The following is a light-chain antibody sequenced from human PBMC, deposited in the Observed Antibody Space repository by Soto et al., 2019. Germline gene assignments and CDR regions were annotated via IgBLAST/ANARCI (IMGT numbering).Light chain of an antibody. CDR2: GTY. J-gene: IGKJ1*01. CDR3: KQYNNWPRT. V-gene: IGKV3-15*01. Sequence: EMVLTQSPGTLSLSPGERATLSCGASQSVRSRYLAWYQQKAGQAHRLLIYGTYTRATGIQARFSGSGSGTDFTLTIRSLQFEDFAVYYCKQYNNWPRTFGQGTKVDIK. CDR1: QSVRSRY.